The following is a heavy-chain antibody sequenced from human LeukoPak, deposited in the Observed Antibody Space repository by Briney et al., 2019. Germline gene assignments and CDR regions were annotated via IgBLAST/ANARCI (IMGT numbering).Heavy chain of an antibody. Sequence: PGGSLRLSCAASGFTFSTSAMHWVRQAPGKGLEWVVVISHDGRNKYYIDSVKGRFTISRDNSKNTLYLQMNSLRTEDTAVYYCARDVSSTCDHYYVMDVWGQGTTVTVSS. V-gene: IGHV3-30*04. D-gene: IGHD2-2*01. CDR1: GFTFSTSA. CDR2: ISHDGRNK. J-gene: IGHJ6*02. CDR3: ARDVSSTCDHYYVMDV.